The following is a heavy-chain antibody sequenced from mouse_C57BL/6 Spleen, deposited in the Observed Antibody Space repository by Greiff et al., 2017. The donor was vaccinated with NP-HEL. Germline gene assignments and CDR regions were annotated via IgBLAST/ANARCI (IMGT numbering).Heavy chain of an antibody. CDR1: GYTFTSYW. Sequence: QVQLQQSGAELVKPGASVKLSCKASGYTFTSYWMQWVKQRPGQGLEWIGEIDPSDSYTNYNQKFKGKATLTVDTSSSTAYMQLSSLTSEDSAVYYCARRGGYDYYFDYWGQGTTLTVSS. D-gene: IGHD2-2*01. CDR3: ARRGGYDYYFDY. J-gene: IGHJ2*01. V-gene: IGHV1-50*01. CDR2: IDPSDSYT.